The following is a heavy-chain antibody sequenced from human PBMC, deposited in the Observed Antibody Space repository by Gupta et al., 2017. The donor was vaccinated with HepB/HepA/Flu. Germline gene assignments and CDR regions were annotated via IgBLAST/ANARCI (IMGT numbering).Heavy chain of an antibody. D-gene: IGHD2-15*01. CDR2: ISASGGST. J-gene: IGHJ4*02. Sequence: EVRLLESGGGLVQPGGSLRLSCAASGFTFSSYAMSWVRQAPGKGLEWVSGISASGGSTDYADSVKGRFTISRDNSKNTLYLQMSRLRAEDTAVYYCAKDERSGGRSTTFDYWGQGTLVTVSS. CDR1: GFTFSSYA. CDR3: AKDERSGGRSTTFDY. V-gene: IGHV3-23*01.